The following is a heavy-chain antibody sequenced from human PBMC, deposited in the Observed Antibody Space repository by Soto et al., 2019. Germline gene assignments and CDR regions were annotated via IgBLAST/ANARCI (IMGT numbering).Heavy chain of an antibody. CDR3: ARKGYSYGPGYFDY. Sequence: QVQLQQWGAGLLKPSETLSLTCAVYGGSFSGYYWSWIRQPPGKGLEWIGEINHSGSTNYNPSLKRRVTISVDTSKNQFSLKLSSVTAADTAVYYCARKGYSYGPGYFDYWGQGTLVTVSS. J-gene: IGHJ4*02. D-gene: IGHD5-18*01. CDR1: GGSFSGYY. V-gene: IGHV4-34*01. CDR2: INHSGST.